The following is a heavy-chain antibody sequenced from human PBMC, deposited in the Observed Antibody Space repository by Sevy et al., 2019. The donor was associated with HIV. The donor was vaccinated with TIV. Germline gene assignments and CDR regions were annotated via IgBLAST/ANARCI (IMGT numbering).Heavy chain of an antibody. CDR3: VKDPRKCVGSLGDYFDH. D-gene: IGHD3-16*01. Sequence: GGSLRLSCEASGFTFGNYAMHWVRQGPGKGLEWVSVINWDGSSAYYADTVEGRFTLSRDNSKNSLYVEMSSLTVEDTAFYYCVKDPRKCVGSLGDYFDHWGQGTLVTVSS. J-gene: IGHJ1*01. CDR1: GFTFGNYA. CDR2: INWDGSSA. V-gene: IGHV3-43D*03.